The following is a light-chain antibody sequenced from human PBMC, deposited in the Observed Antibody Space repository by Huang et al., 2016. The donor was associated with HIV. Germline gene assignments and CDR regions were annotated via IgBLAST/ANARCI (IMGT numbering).Light chain of an antibody. Sequence: DIQMTQSPSSLSSSVGDRVTITYRSSQSISSYLNWYQQKPGKAPKILIYAASSLQSGVPSRFSGSRYGTEFTLTISSLQPENVATYYCQQSYSTLFTFGPGTKVDIK. CDR2: AAS. J-gene: IGKJ3*01. V-gene: IGKV1-39*01. CDR1: QSISSY. CDR3: QQSYSTLFT.